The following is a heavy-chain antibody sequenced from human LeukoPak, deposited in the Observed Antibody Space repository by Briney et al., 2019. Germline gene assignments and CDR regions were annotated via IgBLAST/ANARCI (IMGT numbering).Heavy chain of an antibody. CDR3: AREDAEQMDNSFDI. CDR1: GGSFNGYY. CDR2: INHSGST. D-gene: IGHD5-24*01. Sequence: SETLSLTCAVYGGSFNGYYWSWIRQPPGKGLEWIGEINHSGSTNYSPSLKSRVTLSVDTSKNQFSLKLRSVTAADTAVYYCAREDAEQMDNSFDIWGQGTMVTVSS. V-gene: IGHV4-34*01. J-gene: IGHJ3*02.